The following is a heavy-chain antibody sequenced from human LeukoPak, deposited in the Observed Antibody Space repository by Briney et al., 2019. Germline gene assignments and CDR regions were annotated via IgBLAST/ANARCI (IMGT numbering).Heavy chain of an antibody. CDR3: ARGLITIFGVVNNTWFDP. CDR1: GFTFSSYG. Sequence: QPGGSLRLSCAASGFTFSSYGMNWVRQAPGKGLEWVANIKQDGSEKYYVDSVKGRFTISRDNAKNSLYLQMNSLRAEDTAVYSCARGLITIFGVVNNTWFDPWGQGTLVTVSS. J-gene: IGHJ5*02. D-gene: IGHD3-3*01. CDR2: IKQDGSEK. V-gene: IGHV3-7*01.